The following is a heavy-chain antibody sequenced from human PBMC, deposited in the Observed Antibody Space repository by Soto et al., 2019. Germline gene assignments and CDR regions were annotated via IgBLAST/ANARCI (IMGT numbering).Heavy chain of an antibody. V-gene: IGHV1-69*06. CDR3: NRGSEYDFWSGYL. CDR1: GGTSTRYA. J-gene: IGHJ4*02. CDR2: IVPMFGTS. Sequence: QERLVQSGAEVRKPGSSVKVSCKVTGGTSTRYAINWVRQAPGQGLEWMGGIVPMFGTSKYAQKFQGRVTITAGTSTNMAYMELRSLRSEDTAVYYCNRGSEYDFWSGYLWGQGTLVSVSS. D-gene: IGHD3-3*01.